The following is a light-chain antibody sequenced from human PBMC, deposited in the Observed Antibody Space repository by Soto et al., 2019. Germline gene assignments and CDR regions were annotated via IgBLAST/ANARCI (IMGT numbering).Light chain of an antibody. V-gene: IGKV1-5*01. Sequence: DIQMTQSPSTLSASVGDRVTITCRASQSISSWLAWYQQKPGKAPKLLIYDASSLESGVPSRFSGSGSGTEFTLTISSPQPDDFATYYCQQYNSYSYWTFGQGTKV. CDR1: QSISSW. CDR3: QQYNSYSYWT. J-gene: IGKJ1*01. CDR2: DAS.